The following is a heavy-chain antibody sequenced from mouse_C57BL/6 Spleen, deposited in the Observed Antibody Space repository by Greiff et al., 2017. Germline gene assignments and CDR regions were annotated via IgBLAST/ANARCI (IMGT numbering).Heavy chain of an antibody. J-gene: IGHJ4*01. CDR2: IHPNSGST. CDR1: GYSFTSYW. Sequence: QVQLQQPGAELVKPGASVKLSCKASGYSFTSYWMHWVKQRPGKGLEWIGMIHPNSGSTNYNEKLKSKATLTVDQSSSTAYMQLSSLTSEDSAVYYCAIGGFLYYALDYWGQKTSVTVSS. V-gene: IGHV1-64*01. CDR3: AIGGFLYYALDY.